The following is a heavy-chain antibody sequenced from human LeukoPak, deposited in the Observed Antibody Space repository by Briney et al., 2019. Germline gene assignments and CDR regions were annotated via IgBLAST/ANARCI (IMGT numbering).Heavy chain of an antibody. Sequence: PGRSLRPSCAASGFTFSSYGMHWVRQAPGKGLEWVAVIWYDGSNKYYADSVKGRFTISRDNSKNTLYLQMNSLRAEDTAVYYCARGSYYDSSGIHFAYWGQGTLVTVSS. J-gene: IGHJ4*02. CDR2: IWYDGSNK. CDR1: GFTFSSYG. V-gene: IGHV3-33*01. CDR3: ARGSYYDSSGIHFAY. D-gene: IGHD3-22*01.